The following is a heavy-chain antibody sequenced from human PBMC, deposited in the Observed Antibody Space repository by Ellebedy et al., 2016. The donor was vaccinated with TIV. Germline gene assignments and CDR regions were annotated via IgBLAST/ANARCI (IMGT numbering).Heavy chain of an antibody. D-gene: IGHD3-3*01. J-gene: IGHJ4*02. Sequence: MPSETLSLTCTVSGGSISSSSYFWGWIRQPPGQGLEWLGSIFYSWTNYYNPSLKSRVTISVDTSKNQFSLALSSVTAADTAVYYCARILRGGSNGDYFDYWGQGTQVTASS. CDR2: IFYSWTN. CDR3: ARILRGGSNGDYFDY. V-gene: IGHV4-39*07. CDR1: GGSISSSSYF.